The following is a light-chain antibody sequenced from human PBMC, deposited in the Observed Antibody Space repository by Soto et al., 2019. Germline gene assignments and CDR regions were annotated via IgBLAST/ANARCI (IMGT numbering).Light chain of an antibody. J-gene: IGKJ2*01. V-gene: IGKV3-20*01. CDR2: GAS. Sequence: EIVLTQSPGTLSLSPGERATLSCRASQSVSSSYLAWYQQKPGQAPRLLIYGASSRATGIPDRFSGSGSGTDFTLTISRLEPEDFAVYYCQQYHKWPYTFGQGTKLEIK. CDR1: QSVSSSY. CDR3: QQYHKWPYT.